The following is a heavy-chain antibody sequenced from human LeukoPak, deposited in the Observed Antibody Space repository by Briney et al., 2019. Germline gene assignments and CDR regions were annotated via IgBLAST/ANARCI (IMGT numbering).Heavy chain of an antibody. Sequence: PGGSLRLSCAASGFTFSDYWMTWVRQAPGRGLEWVANIKQDGSVKNYVDSVKGRFTISRDNAKNSLFLQMNSLRDEDTAVYYCARASHVDTARVGYWGQGTLVTVSS. D-gene: IGHD5-18*01. V-gene: IGHV3-7*01. J-gene: IGHJ4*02. CDR1: GFTFSDYW. CDR2: IKQDGSVK. CDR3: ARASHVDTARVGY.